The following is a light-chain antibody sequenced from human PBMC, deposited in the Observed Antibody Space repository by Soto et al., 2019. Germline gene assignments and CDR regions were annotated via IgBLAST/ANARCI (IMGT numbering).Light chain of an antibody. J-gene: IGKJ1*01. CDR3: QQGYTTPGT. Sequence: DIQMTQSPSSLSASVGDRVTITCRASQSISAHLNWYQQKPGKAPKVLIYAATNLESGVPSRFSGSGSGTEFTLTISSLQPEDFATYYWQQGYTTPGTFGQGTKVE. CDR1: QSISAH. V-gene: IGKV1-39*01. CDR2: AAT.